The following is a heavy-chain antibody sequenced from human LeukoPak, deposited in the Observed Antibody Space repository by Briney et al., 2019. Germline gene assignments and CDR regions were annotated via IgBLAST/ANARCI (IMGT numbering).Heavy chain of an antibody. V-gene: IGHV1-2*02. CDR3: ARDPVGGTHYFDY. Sequence: ASVKLSCKASGYTFINYYLHWVRQAPGQGLEWMGWINPNSGVTNHAQKFQGRVTVTSDTSISTVYMKLSALTSDDTAVYYCARDPVGGTHYFDYWGQGTLVTVSS. J-gene: IGHJ4*02. CDR2: INPNSGVT. CDR1: GYTFINYY. D-gene: IGHD1-14*01.